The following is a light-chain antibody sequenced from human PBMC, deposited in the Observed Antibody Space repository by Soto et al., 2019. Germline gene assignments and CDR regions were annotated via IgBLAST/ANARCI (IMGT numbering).Light chain of an antibody. Sequence: QSVLTQPPSVSGAPGQRVTISRIGSSSNIGAKYDVHWYQHLPGTAPKLLIYGNSNRPSGVPDRFSGSKSGTSASLAITGLQAEDEADYYCQSYDNSLSWVFGGGTKLTVL. J-gene: IGLJ3*02. CDR2: GNS. CDR1: SSNIGAKYD. CDR3: QSYDNSLSWV. V-gene: IGLV1-40*01.